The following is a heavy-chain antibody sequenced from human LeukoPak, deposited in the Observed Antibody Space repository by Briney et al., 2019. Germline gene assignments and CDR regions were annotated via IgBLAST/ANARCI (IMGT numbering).Heavy chain of an antibody. CDR2: ISYDGSNK. Sequence: GGSLRLSCAASGFTFSNYAMHWVRQAPGKGLEWVAVISYDGSNKYYADSVKGRFTISRDNSKNTLYLQMNSLRAEDTAIYYCAKDKAVALRSGFDYWGQGTLVTVSS. V-gene: IGHV3-30-3*01. CDR1: GFTFSNYA. CDR3: AKDKAVALRSGFDY. J-gene: IGHJ4*02. D-gene: IGHD6-19*01.